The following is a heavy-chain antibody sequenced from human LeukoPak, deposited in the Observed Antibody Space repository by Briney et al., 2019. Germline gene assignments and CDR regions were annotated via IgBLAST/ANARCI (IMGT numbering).Heavy chain of an antibody. Sequence: GGSLRLSCAASGFTFSSCSINWVRQAPGKELEWVSSISSSSSYIYYADSVKGRFTISRDNAKNSLYLQMNSLRAEDTAVYYCARGLVGATSPAYFDYWGQGTLVTVSS. V-gene: IGHV3-21*01. CDR1: GFTFSSCS. J-gene: IGHJ4*02. CDR3: ARGLVGATSPAYFDY. D-gene: IGHD1-26*01. CDR2: ISSSSSYI.